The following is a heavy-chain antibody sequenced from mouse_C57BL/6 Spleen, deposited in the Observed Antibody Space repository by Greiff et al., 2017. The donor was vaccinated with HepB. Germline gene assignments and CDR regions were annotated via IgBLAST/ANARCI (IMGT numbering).Heavy chain of an antibody. CDR3: ARHEDGYDGWFAY. Sequence: EVKLVESGGGLVQPGGSLSLSCAASGFTFTDYYMSWVRQPPGKALEWLGFIRNKANGYTTEYSASVKGRFTISRDNSQSILYLQMNALRAEDSATYYCARHEDGYDGWFAYWGQETLVTVSA. CDR1: GFTFTDYY. CDR2: IRNKANGYTT. D-gene: IGHD2-2*01. V-gene: IGHV7-3*01. J-gene: IGHJ3*01.